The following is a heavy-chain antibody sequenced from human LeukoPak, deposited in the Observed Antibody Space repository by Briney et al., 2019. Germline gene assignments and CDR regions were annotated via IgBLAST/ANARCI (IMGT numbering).Heavy chain of an antibody. CDR1: GFAFSSYA. D-gene: IGHD3-22*01. Sequence: GGSLRLSCAASGFAFSSYAMSWVRQAPGKGLEWVSAISGSGGSTYYADSVKGRFTISRDNSKNTLYLQMNSLRAEDTAAYYCARGIVVVMGGFDYWGQGTLVTVSS. CDR2: ISGSGGST. CDR3: ARGIVVVMGGFDY. V-gene: IGHV3-23*01. J-gene: IGHJ4*02.